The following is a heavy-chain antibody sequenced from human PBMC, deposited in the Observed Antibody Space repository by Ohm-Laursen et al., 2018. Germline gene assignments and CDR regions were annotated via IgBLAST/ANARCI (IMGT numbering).Heavy chain of an antibody. CDR3: ARGRLSGTRRALDI. D-gene: IGHD1-7*01. CDR2: MNPKNDDT. Sequence: SVKVSCKTSGYTFINYDIHWVRQASGQGLEWMGWMNPKNDDTGYAHKFQGRVTMSRNTSISTANLEMTSLRPEDTAVYYCARGRLSGTRRALDIWGQGTLVTVSS. CDR1: GYTFINYD. V-gene: IGHV1-8*01. J-gene: IGHJ3*02.